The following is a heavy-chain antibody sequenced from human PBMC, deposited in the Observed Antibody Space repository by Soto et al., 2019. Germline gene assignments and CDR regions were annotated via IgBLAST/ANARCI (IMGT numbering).Heavy chain of an antibody. CDR3: ARDPYSSSSYFDY. D-gene: IGHD6-13*01. J-gene: IGHJ4*02. V-gene: IGHV3-33*01. CDR2: IWYDGSNK. Sequence: QVQLVESGGGVVQPGRSLRLSCAASGFTFSSYGMHWVRQAPGKGLEWVAVIWYDGSNKYYADSVKGRFTISSDNSKNTLYLQMNSLRAEDTAVYYCARDPYSSSSYFDYWGQGTLVTVSS. CDR1: GFTFSSYG.